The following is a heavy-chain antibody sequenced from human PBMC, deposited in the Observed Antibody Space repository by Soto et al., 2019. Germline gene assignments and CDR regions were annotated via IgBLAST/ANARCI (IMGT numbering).Heavy chain of an antibody. CDR3: TNGCLYGWWCYRYRLCHFDY. Sequence: GGSLRLSCAASGFTFSSYAMSWVRQAPGKGLEWVSAISGSGGSTYYADSVKGRFTISRDNSKNTLYLQMNSLRAEETVVYYCTNGCLYGWWCYRYRLCHFDYWGQGTLVTVSS. J-gene: IGHJ4*02. CDR2: ISGSGGST. D-gene: IGHD3-16*02. CDR1: GFTFSSYA. V-gene: IGHV3-23*01.